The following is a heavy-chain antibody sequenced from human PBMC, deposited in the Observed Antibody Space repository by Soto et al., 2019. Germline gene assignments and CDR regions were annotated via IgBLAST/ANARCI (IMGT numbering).Heavy chain of an antibody. V-gene: IGHV4-34*01. Sequence: SETLSLTCAVYGGSFSGYYWSWIRQPPGKGLEWIGEINHSGSTNYNPSLKSRVTISVDTSKNQFSLKLSSVTAADTAVYYCARGSPPARVPQLSSFDYGGREP. D-gene: IGHD1-1*01. CDR2: INHSGST. CDR3: ARGSPPARVPQLSSFDY. J-gene: IGHJ4*02. CDR1: GGSFSGYY.